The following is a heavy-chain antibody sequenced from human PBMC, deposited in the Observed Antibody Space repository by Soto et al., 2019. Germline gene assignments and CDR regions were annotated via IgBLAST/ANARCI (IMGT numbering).Heavy chain of an antibody. CDR2: INHSGST. CDR3: ARSRMITFGGVIVSAGYLDV. J-gene: IGHJ6*03. CDR1: GGSFSGYY. Sequence: SETLSLTCAVYGGSFSGYYWSWIRQPPGKGLEWIGEINHSGSTNYNPSLKSRVTISVDTSKNQFSLKLSSVTAADTAVYYCARSRMITFGGVIVSAGYLDVWGKGTTVTVSS. V-gene: IGHV4-34*01. D-gene: IGHD3-16*02.